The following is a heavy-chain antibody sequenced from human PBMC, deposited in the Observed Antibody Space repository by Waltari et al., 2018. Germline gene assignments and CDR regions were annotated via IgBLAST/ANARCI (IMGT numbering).Heavy chain of an antibody. J-gene: IGHJ1*01. D-gene: IGHD2-15*01. CDR1: YYSITGGYY. CDR3: ARLSLGYCRGASALCYKNDA. V-gene: IGHV4-38-2*01. CDR2: IYHDGTT. Sequence: QVELQESGPGLVKPSETLSLPCAVPYYSITGGYYWGWFRQPPGKGLEWIGNIYHDGTTYYSPSLKSRVIITLDTSENRFSLKLTSVTAADTAVYYCARLSLGYCRGASALCYKNDAWGQGTLVTVSS.